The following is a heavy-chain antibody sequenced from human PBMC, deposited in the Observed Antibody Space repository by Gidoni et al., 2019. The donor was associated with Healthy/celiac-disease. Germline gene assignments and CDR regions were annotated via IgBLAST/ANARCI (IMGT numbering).Heavy chain of an antibody. J-gene: IGHJ4*02. V-gene: IGHV4-59*01. CDR3: ARGDYYDSSGPLDY. D-gene: IGHD3-22*01. CDR2: IYYSGST. CDR1: GCSISSYY. Sequence: QVQLQESGPGLVKPSETLSLTCTVSGCSISSYYWSWIRQPPGKGLEWIGYIYYSGSTNYNPSLKSRVTISVDTSKNQFSLKLSSVTAADTAVYYCARGDYYDSSGPLDYWGQGTLVTVSS.